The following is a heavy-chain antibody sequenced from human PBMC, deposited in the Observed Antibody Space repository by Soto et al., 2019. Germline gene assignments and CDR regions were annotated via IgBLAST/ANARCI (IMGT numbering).Heavy chain of an antibody. V-gene: IGHV3-21*01. J-gene: IGHJ4*02. CDR1: GFTFSSYS. CDR3: AREGSSEPFDY. Sequence: EVQLVESGGGLVKPGGSLRLSCAASGFTFSSYSMNWVRQAPGKGLEWVSSISSSSSYIYYADLVKGRFTISRDNAKNSLYLQMNSLRAEDTAVYYCAREGSSEPFDYWGQGTLVTVSS. D-gene: IGHD6-13*01. CDR2: ISSSSSYI.